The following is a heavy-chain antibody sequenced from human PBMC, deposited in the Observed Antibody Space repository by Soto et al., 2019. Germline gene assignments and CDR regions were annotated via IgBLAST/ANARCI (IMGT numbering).Heavy chain of an antibody. CDR2: IGGGGGST. V-gene: IGHV3-23*01. J-gene: IGHJ4*02. Sequence: EVQLLESGGGLVQPGGSLRLSCAASGFTFSSYAMSWVRQAPGKGLEWASAIGGGGGSTYYADSVKGRFTISRDNSKNALYLQMNRLRAEDTAVYYCAKDLRRHYYDSSGYPAGGYWGQGTLVTVSS. D-gene: IGHD3-22*01. CDR3: AKDLRRHYYDSSGYPAGGY. CDR1: GFTFSSYA.